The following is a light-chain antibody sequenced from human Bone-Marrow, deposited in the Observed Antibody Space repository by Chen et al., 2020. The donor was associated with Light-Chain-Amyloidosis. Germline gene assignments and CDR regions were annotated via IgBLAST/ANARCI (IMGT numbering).Light chain of an antibody. V-gene: IGLV1-51*02. Sequence: QSVLTQPPSVSAAPGQKVTISCSGSNSNIGINYVSWYQQLPGTSPKLLIYENNQRPAGIPGRFAGSKSGTSATLGVAGLQTGDEADYYCATWDSSLTVWMFGGGTKLTVL. CDR2: ENN. J-gene: IGLJ3*02. CDR1: NSNIGINY. CDR3: ATWDSSLTVWM.